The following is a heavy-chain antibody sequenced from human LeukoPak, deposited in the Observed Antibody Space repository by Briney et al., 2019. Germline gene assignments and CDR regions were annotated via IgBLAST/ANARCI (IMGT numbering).Heavy chain of an antibody. Sequence: GGSLRLSCAASGFTFSNYAVSWVRQAPGKGLEWVSAISGSGYNTYYAVSVEGRFTISRDNSKNTLSLQMNSLRAEDTAVYYCARENFAVAHGLHFGYWGQGALVTVSS. CDR3: ARENFAVAHGLHFGY. D-gene: IGHD6-19*01. V-gene: IGHV3-23*01. CDR2: ISGSGYNT. CDR1: GFTFSNYA. J-gene: IGHJ4*02.